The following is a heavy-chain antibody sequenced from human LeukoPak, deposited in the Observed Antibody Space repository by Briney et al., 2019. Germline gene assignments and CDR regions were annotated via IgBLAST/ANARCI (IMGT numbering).Heavy chain of an antibody. V-gene: IGHV4-59*11. CDR3: AREGRWGMKYYFDS. Sequence: SETLSLTCNVSGGSLTTHYCSWVRQSPDKGLEWIGQVYRTGSTHYNPSLRSRFTISVDTSKNKLFLTLTSVTAADTAVYYCAREGRWGMKYYFDSWGPGTRVIVSS. J-gene: IGHJ4*02. CDR2: VYRTGST. CDR1: GGSLTTHY. D-gene: IGHD4-23*01.